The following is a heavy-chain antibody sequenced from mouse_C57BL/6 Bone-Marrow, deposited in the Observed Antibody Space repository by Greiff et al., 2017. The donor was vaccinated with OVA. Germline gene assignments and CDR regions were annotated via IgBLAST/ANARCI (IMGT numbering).Heavy chain of an antibody. CDR2: INYDGSST. V-gene: IGHV5-16*01. CDR1: GFTFSDYY. J-gene: IGHJ2*01. D-gene: IGHD2-13*01. Sequence: EVKLVESEGGLVQPGSSMKLSCTASGFTFSDYYMAWVRQVPEKGLEWVANINYDGSSTYYLDSLKSRFIISRDNAKNILYLQMSSLKSEDTATYYCASGDLDDWGQGTTLTVSS. CDR3: ASGDLDD.